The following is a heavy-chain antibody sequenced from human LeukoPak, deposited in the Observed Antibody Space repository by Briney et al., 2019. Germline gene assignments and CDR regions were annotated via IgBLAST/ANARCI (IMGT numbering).Heavy chain of an antibody. CDR3: AEGSSSSWYGSYYYYYMDV. CDR1: GGTFSSYA. Sequence: GASVKVSCKASGGTFSSYAISWVRQAPGQGLEWMGGIIPIFGTANYAQKFQGRVTITTDESTSTAYMELSSLRSEDTAVYYCAEGSSSSWYGSYYYYYMDVWGKGTTVTVSS. D-gene: IGHD6-13*01. J-gene: IGHJ6*03. V-gene: IGHV1-69*05. CDR2: IIPIFGTA.